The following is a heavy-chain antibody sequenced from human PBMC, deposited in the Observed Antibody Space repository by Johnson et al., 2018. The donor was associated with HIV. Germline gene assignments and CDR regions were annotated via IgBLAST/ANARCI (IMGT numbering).Heavy chain of an antibody. Sequence: QMQLVESGGGVVQPGRSLRLSCAASGFTFSSYAMHWVRQAPGKGLEWVAVISYDGSNKYYADSVKGRFTISRDNSKNTLYLQMNSLRAEDTAVYYCARDRGSMTAVAFDIWGQGTMVTVSS. J-gene: IGHJ3*02. V-gene: IGHV3-30-3*01. CDR1: GFTFSSYA. CDR3: ARDRGSMTAVAFDI. CDR2: ISYDGSNK.